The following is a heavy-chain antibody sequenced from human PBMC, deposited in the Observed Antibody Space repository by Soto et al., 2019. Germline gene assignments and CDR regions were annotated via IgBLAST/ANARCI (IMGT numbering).Heavy chain of an antibody. D-gene: IGHD3-22*01. J-gene: IGHJ6*02. CDR3: ARERITMIVATYYYYGMDV. V-gene: IGHV1-2*04. CDR2: INPNSGGT. CDR1: GYTFTGYY. Sequence: GASVKVSCKASGYTFTGYYMHWVRQAPGQGLEWMGWINPNSGGTNYAQKFQGWVTMTRDTSISTAYMELSRLRSDDTAVYYCARERITMIVATYYYYGMDVWGQGTTVTVSS.